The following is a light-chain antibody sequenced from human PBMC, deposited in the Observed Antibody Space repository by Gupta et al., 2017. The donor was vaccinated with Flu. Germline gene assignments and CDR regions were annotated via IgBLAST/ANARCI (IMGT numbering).Light chain of an antibody. CDR1: SGHSSYA. CDR3: QTWGTGIRV. CDR2: LNSDGSH. Sequence: QLVLPPSPSASASLGASVKLTCTLSSGHSSYAIAWHQQQPEKGPRYLMKLNSDGSHSKGDGIPDRFSGSSSGADRYLTISSRQSEDEDDYYWQTWGTGIRVFGGGTKLTVL. J-gene: IGLJ3*02. V-gene: IGLV4-69*01.